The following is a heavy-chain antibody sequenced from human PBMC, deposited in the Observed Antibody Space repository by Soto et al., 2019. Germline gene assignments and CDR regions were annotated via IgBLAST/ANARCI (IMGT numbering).Heavy chain of an antibody. D-gene: IGHD1-1*01. CDR3: ARGNNNDDAFDI. V-gene: IGHV4-39*01. Sequence: TLSLTCNVSGGSIDRSNYYWDWLRQPPGKGLECIGTIYSGGSTFYNPSLESRVTVSVDTSKNQFSLRLTSLTAADTALYYCARGNNNDDAFDIWGHGTMVT. J-gene: IGHJ3*02. CDR1: GGSIDRSNYY. CDR2: IYSGGST.